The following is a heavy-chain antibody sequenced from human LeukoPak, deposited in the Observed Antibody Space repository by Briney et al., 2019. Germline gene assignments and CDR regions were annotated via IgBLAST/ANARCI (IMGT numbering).Heavy chain of an antibody. CDR2: INDSGST. CDR3: ARTSGRNWNYDY. V-gene: IGHV4-34*01. CDR1: GGSFSGYY. Sequence: PSETLSLTCAVYGGSFSGYYWSWLRQPPGKGLEWIGEINDSGSTNYNPSLKSRVTISVDTSMNQFSLKLSSVAAADTAVYYCARTSGRNWNYDYWGQGTLVTVSS. J-gene: IGHJ4*02. D-gene: IGHD1-7*01.